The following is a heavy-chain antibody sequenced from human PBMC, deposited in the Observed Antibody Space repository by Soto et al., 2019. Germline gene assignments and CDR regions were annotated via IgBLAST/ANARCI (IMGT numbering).Heavy chain of an antibody. CDR1: GGSISSGDYY. CDR3: ARGSPTDSSGYCHFDY. V-gene: IGHV4-30-4*01. Sequence: SETLSLTCTVSGGSISSGDYYWSWIRQPPGKGLEWIGYIYYSGSTYYNPSLKSRVTISVDTSKNQFSLKLSSVTAADTAVYYCARGSPTDSSGYCHFDYWGQGTLVTVSS. CDR2: IYYSGST. D-gene: IGHD3-22*01. J-gene: IGHJ4*02.